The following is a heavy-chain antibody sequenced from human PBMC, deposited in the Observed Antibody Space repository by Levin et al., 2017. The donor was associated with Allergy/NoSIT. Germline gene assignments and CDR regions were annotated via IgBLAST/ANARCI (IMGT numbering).Heavy chain of an antibody. J-gene: IGHJ5*02. CDR1: GGTFNTYG. CDR2: SMPIFETI. Sequence: SVKVSCTAPGGTFNTYGVSWVRQAPGQGLEWLGGSMPIFETILYAQKLQGRITITADESTNTRYLEMSSLTAEDTAIYYCVRDRGSYRNNWFDTWGQGTLVTVSS. D-gene: IGHD3-16*01. CDR3: VRDRGSYRNNWFDT. V-gene: IGHV1-69*13.